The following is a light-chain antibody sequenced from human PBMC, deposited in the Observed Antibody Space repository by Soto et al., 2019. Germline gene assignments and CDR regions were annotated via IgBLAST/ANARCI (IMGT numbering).Light chain of an antibody. V-gene: IGLV1-44*01. CDR2: RNN. CDR3: ATWDDSLNGPV. CDR1: SSNLGDNT. J-gene: IGLJ3*02. Sequence: QSVLTQPPSASGTPGPRVTISCSGSSSNLGDNTVNWYQQLPGTAPKLLIYRNNRRPSEVPDRFSGSKSGTSASLAISGLQSDDEADYYCATWDDSLNGPVFGGGTKLTVL.